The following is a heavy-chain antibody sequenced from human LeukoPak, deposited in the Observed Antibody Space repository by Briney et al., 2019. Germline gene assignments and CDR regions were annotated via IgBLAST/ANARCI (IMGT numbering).Heavy chain of an antibody. D-gene: IGHD3-9*01. Sequence: ASVKVSCKXSGYTFTSYGISWVRQAPGQGLEWMGWISAYNGNTNYAQKLQGRVTMTTDTSTSTAYMELRGLRSDDTAVYYCARIYFNYDILTGYSPNWFDPWGQGTLVTVSS. CDR3: ARIYFNYDILTGYSPNWFDP. J-gene: IGHJ5*02. CDR2: ISAYNGNT. CDR1: GYTFTSYG. V-gene: IGHV1-18*01.